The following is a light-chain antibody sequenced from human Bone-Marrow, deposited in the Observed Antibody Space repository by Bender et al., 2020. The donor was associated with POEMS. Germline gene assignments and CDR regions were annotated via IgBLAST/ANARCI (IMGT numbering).Light chain of an antibody. CDR1: KLGDKY. J-gene: IGLJ2*01. V-gene: IGLV3-1*01. CDR2: QDS. Sequence: SYELTQSPSVSVSPGQTASITCSGDKLGDKYVCWYQQKPGQSPVLVISQDSQRPSGVPDRFSGSKSGTSASLAISGLQSEDEADYYCVAWDASLNGPVFGGGTKLTVL. CDR3: VAWDASLNGPV.